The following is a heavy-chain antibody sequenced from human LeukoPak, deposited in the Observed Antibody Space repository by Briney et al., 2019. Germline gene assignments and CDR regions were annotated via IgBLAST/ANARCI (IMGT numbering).Heavy chain of an antibody. V-gene: IGHV3-7*01. CDR3: TRALDSSSSRYQAFEE. Sequence: GGSLRLSCSASGFTFSNYWMSWVRQAPGKGLEWVANIKQDESEKYYVDSVKGRFTISRDNAKSSLYLQMNSLRAEDTAVYYCTRALDSSSSRYQAFEEWGQGTLVTVSS. CDR2: IKQDESEK. CDR1: GFTFSNYW. D-gene: IGHD2-2*01. J-gene: IGHJ4*02.